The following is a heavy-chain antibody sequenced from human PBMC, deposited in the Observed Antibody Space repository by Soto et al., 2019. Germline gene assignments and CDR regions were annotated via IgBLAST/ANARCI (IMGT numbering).Heavy chain of an antibody. Sequence: EVQVVESGGGLVKPGGSLRLSCAASESTFSYAWMSWVRQAPGKGLEWVGRFQSKAEGGTTDYAAPVKGRFIISRDDSRNTLYLQMNSLKPEDTAVYYCALHRYKFSSSSNWGQGTLVTVSS. CDR2: FQSKAEGGTT. CDR1: ESTFSYAW. V-gene: IGHV3-15*01. J-gene: IGHJ4*02. D-gene: IGHD6-6*01. CDR3: ALHRYKFSSSSN.